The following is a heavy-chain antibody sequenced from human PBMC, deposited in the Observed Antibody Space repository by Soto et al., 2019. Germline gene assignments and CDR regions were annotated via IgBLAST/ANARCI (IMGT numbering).Heavy chain of an antibody. D-gene: IGHD2-15*01. J-gene: IGHJ3*02. Sequence: QVQLVESGGGVVQPGRSLRLSCAASGFTFSSYAMHWVRQAPGKGLEWVAVISYDGSNKYYADSVKGRFTISRDNSKNTLYLQMNSLRAEATAVYYCASLLDAFDIWGQGTMVTVSS. CDR1: GFTFSSYA. CDR3: ASLLDAFDI. CDR2: ISYDGSNK. V-gene: IGHV3-30-3*01.